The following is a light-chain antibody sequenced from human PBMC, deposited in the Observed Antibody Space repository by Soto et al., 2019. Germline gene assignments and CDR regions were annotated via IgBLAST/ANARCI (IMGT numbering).Light chain of an antibody. J-gene: IGKJ1*01. CDR3: QQYNDYSRT. CDR1: QSISSW. V-gene: IGKV1-5*03. CDR2: LAS. Sequence: DIQMTQSPSTLSASVGDRVTITCRASQSISSWLAWFQQKPGSAPKLLIYLASSLESGVPSRFSGSGSGTEFTLTISSLQPDDFATYYCQQYNDYSRTFGQGTKVEIK.